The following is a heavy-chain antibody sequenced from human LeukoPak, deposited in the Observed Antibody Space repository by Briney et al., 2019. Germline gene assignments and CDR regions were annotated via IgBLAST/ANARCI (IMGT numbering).Heavy chain of an antibody. CDR1: GYTLTELS. V-gene: IGHV1-24*01. D-gene: IGHD6-13*01. J-gene: IGHJ6*02. Sequence: ASVKVSCKVPGYTLTELSMHWVRQAPGKGLEWMGGFDPEDGETIYAQKFQGRVTMTEDTSTDTAYMELSSLRSEDTAVYYCATDTGYSSSWLNYYYYGMDVWGQGTTVTVSS. CDR3: ATDTGYSSSWLNYYYYGMDV. CDR2: FDPEDGET.